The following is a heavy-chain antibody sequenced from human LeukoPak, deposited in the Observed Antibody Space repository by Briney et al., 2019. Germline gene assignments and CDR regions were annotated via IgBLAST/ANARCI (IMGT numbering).Heavy chain of an antibody. Sequence: VGSLRLSCAASGFTFSSYWMSWVRPAPGKGLAWVAYIKQDGSEKYYVDSVKGRFTISRDNAKNSLYLRMNSLRAEDTAVYYCARDAIAAAGGNWFDPWGQGTLVTVSS. CDR3: ARDAIAAAGGNWFDP. D-gene: IGHD6-13*01. J-gene: IGHJ5*02. V-gene: IGHV3-7*03. CDR2: IKQDGSEK. CDR1: GFTFSSYW.